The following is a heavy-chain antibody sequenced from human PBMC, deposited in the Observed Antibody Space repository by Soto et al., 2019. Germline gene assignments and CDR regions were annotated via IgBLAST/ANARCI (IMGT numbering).Heavy chain of an antibody. Sequence: QVQLQQWGAGLLKPSETLSLTCAVYGGSFSGYYWSWIRQPPGKGTEWIGEINHSGSTNYNPSLKSRVTISVDTSKNQFSLKLSSVTAADTAVYYCARANLEVGCFGSTSCWPFDYWGQGTLVTVSS. CDR1: GGSFSGYY. CDR3: ARANLEVGCFGSTSCWPFDY. CDR2: INHSGST. J-gene: IGHJ4*02. D-gene: IGHD2-2*01. V-gene: IGHV4-34*01.